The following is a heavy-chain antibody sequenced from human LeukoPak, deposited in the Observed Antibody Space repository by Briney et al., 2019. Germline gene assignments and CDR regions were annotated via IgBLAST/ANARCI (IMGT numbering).Heavy chain of an antibody. Sequence: GGSLRLSCAASGFTFSSYSMNWVRQAPGKGLEWVSSISSSSSYIYYADSVKGRFTISGDNAKNSLYLQMNSLRAEDTAVYYCATARRERYAVVYQLPSAIFDYWGQGTLVTVSS. CDR1: GFTFSSYS. V-gene: IGHV3-21*01. D-gene: IGHD2-2*01. CDR3: ATARRERYAVVYQLPSAIFDY. J-gene: IGHJ4*02. CDR2: ISSSSSYI.